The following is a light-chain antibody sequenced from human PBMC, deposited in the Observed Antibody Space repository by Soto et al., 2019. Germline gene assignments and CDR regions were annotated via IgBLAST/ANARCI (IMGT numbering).Light chain of an antibody. CDR1: SPNIGNNA. Sequence: QSLLSQPPSMSEAPRQRVAISCSGSSPNIGNNAVNWYQQLPGKAPKLLIYRNDLPSSGVSARFSGFKSGTSASLAISGLQSEDEADYYCAAWDDSLNRWVFGGGTQLTVL. CDR3: AAWDDSLNRWV. CDR2: RND. V-gene: IGLV1-36*01. J-gene: IGLJ3*02.